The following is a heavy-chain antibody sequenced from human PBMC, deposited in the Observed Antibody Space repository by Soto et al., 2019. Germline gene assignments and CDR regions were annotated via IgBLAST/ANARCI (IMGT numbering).Heavy chain of an antibody. Sequence: QVQLVQSGAEGKKPGASVKVSCKASGYTFISYDINGVRQATGQGLEWMGWMKTNTGDTGYAQKFQGRVTMTRNTSINTANLELSSLRSYDTAVYFCARGDGYIFEYWGQGTLFLDSS. D-gene: IGHD5-12*01. CDR2: MKTNTGDT. CDR1: GYTFISYD. CDR3: ARGDGYIFEY. V-gene: IGHV1-8*01. J-gene: IGHJ4*02.